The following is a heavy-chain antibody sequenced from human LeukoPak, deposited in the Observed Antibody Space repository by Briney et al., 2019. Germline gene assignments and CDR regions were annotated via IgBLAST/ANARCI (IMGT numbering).Heavy chain of an antibody. CDR3: ARGWSVVVVAATPGFDY. J-gene: IGHJ4*02. D-gene: IGHD2-15*01. V-gene: IGHV3-48*01. CDR1: GFTFSSYS. CDR2: ISSSSSTI. Sequence: GGSLRLSCAASGFTFSSYSMTWGRQAPGKGVEWVSYISSSSSTIYYADAVKGRFTISRDNAKNSLYLQMNRLRAEDTAMYYCARGWSVVVVAATPGFDYWGQGTLVTVSS.